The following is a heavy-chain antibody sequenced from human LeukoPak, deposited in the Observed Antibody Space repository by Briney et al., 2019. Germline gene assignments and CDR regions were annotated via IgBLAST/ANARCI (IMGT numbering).Heavy chain of an antibody. Sequence: SVKVSCKASGYTFTGYYMHWVRQAPGQGLEWMGGIIPIFGTANYAQKFQGRVTITTDESTSTAYMELSSLRSEDTAVYYCARAPYVLGIDAFDIWGQGTMVTVSS. J-gene: IGHJ3*02. CDR3: ARAPYVLGIDAFDI. D-gene: IGHD7-27*01. V-gene: IGHV1-69*05. CDR1: GYTFTGYY. CDR2: IIPIFGTA.